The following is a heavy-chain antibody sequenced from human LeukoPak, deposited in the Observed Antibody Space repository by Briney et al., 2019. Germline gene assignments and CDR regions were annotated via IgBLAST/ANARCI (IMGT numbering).Heavy chain of an antibody. V-gene: IGHV4-61*01. J-gene: IGHJ4*02. CDR3: ASFEGSYYDSSGYYDY. D-gene: IGHD3-22*01. CDR2: IYYSGST. CDR1: GGSVSSGNLY. Sequence: SETLSLTCTVSGGSVSSGNLYWSWIRQPPGKGLEWIGYIYYSGSTNYNPSLKSRVTISVDTSKNQFSLKLSSVTAADTAVYYCASFEGSYYDSSGYYDYWGQGTLVTVSS.